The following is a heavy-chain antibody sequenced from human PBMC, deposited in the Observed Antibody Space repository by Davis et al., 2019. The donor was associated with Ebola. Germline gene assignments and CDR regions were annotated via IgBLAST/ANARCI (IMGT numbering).Heavy chain of an antibody. D-gene: IGHD3-10*01. CDR1: GFTFSSYG. V-gene: IGHV3-33*01. Sequence: GGSLRLSCAASGFTFSSYGMHWVRQAPGKGLEWVAVIWYDGSNKYYADSVKGRFTISRDNSKNTVYLQMDSLRVEDTAMYYCARSYYGGDYFDYWGQGTLVTVSS. J-gene: IGHJ4*02. CDR2: IWYDGSNK. CDR3: ARSYYGGDYFDY.